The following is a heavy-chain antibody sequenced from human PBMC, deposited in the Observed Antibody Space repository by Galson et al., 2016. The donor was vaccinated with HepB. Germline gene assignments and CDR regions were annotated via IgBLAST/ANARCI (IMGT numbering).Heavy chain of an antibody. CDR2: IWYDGSEK. CDR3: ARDIHTVTMPPYFYGLDV. V-gene: IGHV3-33*01. D-gene: IGHD4-17*01. J-gene: IGHJ6*04. CDR1: GFTFSHYG. Sequence: SLRLSCAASGFTFSHYGLHWVRQAPGKGLEWVTLIWYDGSEKYYAESVKGRFTISRDNSKNTLYVQMNSLRTEDTAVYYCARDIHTVTMPPYFYGLDVWGKGTTVTVSS.